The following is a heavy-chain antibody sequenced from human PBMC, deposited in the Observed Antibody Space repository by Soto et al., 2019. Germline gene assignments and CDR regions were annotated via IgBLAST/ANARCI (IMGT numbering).Heavy chain of an antibody. D-gene: IGHD6-19*01. CDR2: IYWNDDK. CDR3: AHGSGWLLDY. Sequence: QITLKESGPTLVKPTQTLTLTCTFSGFSLSTRAVGVGWVRQPPGKALEWLAFIYWNDDKYYSPSLKSRPTITKDTSRNQVVLTLTNMDPVDTGTHYCAHGSGWLLDYWGQGILVTVSS. J-gene: IGHJ4*02. CDR1: GFSLSTRAVG. V-gene: IGHV2-5*01.